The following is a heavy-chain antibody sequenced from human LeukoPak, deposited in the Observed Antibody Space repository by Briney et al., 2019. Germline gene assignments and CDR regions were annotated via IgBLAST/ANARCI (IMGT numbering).Heavy chain of an antibody. CDR2: IWYDGSNK. D-gene: IGHD3-16*02. V-gene: IGHV3-33*01. Sequence: PGRSLRLSCAASGFTFSSYGMHWVRQAPGKGLEWVAVIWYDGSNKYYADSVKGRFTISRDNSKNTLYLQMNSLRAEDTAVYYCARESNDYVWGSYRSFDYWAREPWSPSPQ. CDR1: GFTFSSYG. J-gene: IGHJ4*02. CDR3: ARESNDYVWGSYRSFDY.